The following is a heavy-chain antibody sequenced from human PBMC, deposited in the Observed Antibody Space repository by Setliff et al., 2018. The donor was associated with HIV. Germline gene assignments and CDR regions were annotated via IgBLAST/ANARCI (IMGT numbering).Heavy chain of an antibody. J-gene: IGHJ6*02. V-gene: IGHV3-74*01. CDR2: INSDGSST. Sequence: GGSLRLSCAASGFTFSSYWMHWVRQAPGKGLVWVSRINSDGSSTSYADSVKGRFTVSRDNAKNTLYLQMNSLRAEDTAVYYCARVSHYYYGMDVWGQGTTVTVSS. CDR1: GFTFSSYW. CDR3: ARVSHYYYGMDV.